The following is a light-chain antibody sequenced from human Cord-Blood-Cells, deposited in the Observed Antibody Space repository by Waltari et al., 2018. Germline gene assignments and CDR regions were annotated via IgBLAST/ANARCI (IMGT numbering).Light chain of an antibody. Sequence: QSALTQPASVSVSPGQSITIYCTGTSSDVGGYNDGSWYQQHPGKAAKLMIYDVSKRASGVSNGFSGSKSRTTASLTISGLQAEGESTFYCSSYTSSSTFVVGPEPKVTVL. CDR2: DVS. V-gene: IGLV2-14*01. CDR3: SSYTSSSTFV. J-gene: IGLJ1*01. CDR1: SSDVGGYND.